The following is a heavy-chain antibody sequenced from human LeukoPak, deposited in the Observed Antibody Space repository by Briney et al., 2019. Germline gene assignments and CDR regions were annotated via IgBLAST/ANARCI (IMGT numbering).Heavy chain of an antibody. CDR1: GGSISSYY. Sequence: SETLSLTCTVSGGSISSYYWGWIRQPPGKGLEWIGYIYYSGSTNCNPSLKSRVTISVDTSKNQFSLKLSSVTAADTAVYYCARRTGYSSGWYGRSGYYFDYWGQGTLVTVSS. J-gene: IGHJ4*02. CDR3: ARRTGYSSGWYGRSGYYFDY. D-gene: IGHD6-19*01. CDR2: IYYSGST. V-gene: IGHV4-59*01.